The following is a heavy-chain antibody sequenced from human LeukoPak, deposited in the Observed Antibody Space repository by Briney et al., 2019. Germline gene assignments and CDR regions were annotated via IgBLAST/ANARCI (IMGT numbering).Heavy chain of an antibody. CDR2: INAGNGNT. CDR1: GFTFTSYA. Sequence: ASVKVSCKASGFTFTSYAMHWVRQAPGQRLEWMGWINAGNGNTKYSQKFQGRVTITRDTSASTAYMELSSLRSEDTAVYYCARGPKDGAFDIWGQGTMVTVSS. V-gene: IGHV1-3*01. CDR3: ARGPKDGAFDI. J-gene: IGHJ3*02.